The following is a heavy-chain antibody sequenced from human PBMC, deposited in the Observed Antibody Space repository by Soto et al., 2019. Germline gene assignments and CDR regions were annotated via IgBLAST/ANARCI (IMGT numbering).Heavy chain of an antibody. CDR2: ISSSASYI. Sequence: PLGVLRLSCEASGFSFDYFGMTWVRQAPGKGLEWVSFISSSASYIYYADSVKGRFTVSRDNAKKSLNLQMNSLRAEDTAVYYCARSRSHWLASDSWGQGTLVTVSS. V-gene: IGHV3-21*01. D-gene: IGHD6-19*01. CDR3: ARSRSHWLASDS. CDR1: GFSFDYFG. J-gene: IGHJ4*02.